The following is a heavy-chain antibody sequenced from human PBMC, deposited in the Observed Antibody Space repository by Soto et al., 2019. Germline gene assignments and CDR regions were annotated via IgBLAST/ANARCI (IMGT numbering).Heavy chain of an antibody. V-gene: IGHV1-46*01. Sequence: QVQLVQSGAEVRKPGASVKVSCEASGFTFSNFYMHWIRQAPGQGLEWMGIINPSGDTTAFAQRFQGRVTMTRDTSTSTVYMELSSLRSEDTAVYYCARGADLEKFEGPILDTWGQGTLVTVSS. CDR2: INPSGDTT. D-gene: IGHD3-3*02. CDR1: GFTFSNFY. J-gene: IGHJ5*02. CDR3: ARGADLEKFEGPILDT.